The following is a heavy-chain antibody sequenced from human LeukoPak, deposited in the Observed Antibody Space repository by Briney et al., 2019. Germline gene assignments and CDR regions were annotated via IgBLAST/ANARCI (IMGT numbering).Heavy chain of an antibody. V-gene: IGHV3-33*06. CDR1: GFTFSYYA. CDR3: VKDLRDMWTFDY. J-gene: IGHJ4*02. Sequence: GGSLRLSCAASGFTFSYYAMHWVRQGPGNGLEWVAVIWRDGNNKYYADSVKGRFTISRDNARSILYLQMSSLRAEDTAVYYCVKDLRDMWTFDYWGQGTLGTVSS. D-gene: IGHD2-21*01. CDR2: IWRDGNNK.